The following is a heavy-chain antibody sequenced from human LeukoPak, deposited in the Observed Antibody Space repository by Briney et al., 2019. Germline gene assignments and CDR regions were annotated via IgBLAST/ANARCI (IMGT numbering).Heavy chain of an antibody. D-gene: IGHD7-27*01. CDR3: AISNWDRTLLDY. J-gene: IGHJ4*02. CDR2: IRYDGSNK. Sequence: PGGSLRLSCAASGFTFGSYGMHWVRQAPGKGLEWVAFIRYDGSNKYYADSVKGRFTISRDNSKNTLYLQMNSLRAEDTAVYYCAISNWDRTLLDYWGQGTLVTVPS. CDR1: GFTFGSYG. V-gene: IGHV3-30*02.